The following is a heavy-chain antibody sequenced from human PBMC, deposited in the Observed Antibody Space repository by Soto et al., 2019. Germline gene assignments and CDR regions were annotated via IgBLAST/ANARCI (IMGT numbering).Heavy chain of an antibody. CDR1: GGTFSTYP. Sequence: QVQLVQSGAEVRMPGSLVKVSCKASGGTFSTYPINWVRQAPGQGLEWMGGIIPLFGTTNYAQKFKGRVTITAAESTSTAYMELSSLRAEDAAVYYCARGATHGSSWYFWFDPWGQGTLVTVSS. J-gene: IGHJ5*02. CDR3: ARGATHGSSWYFWFDP. CDR2: IIPLFGTT. D-gene: IGHD6-13*01. V-gene: IGHV1-69*01.